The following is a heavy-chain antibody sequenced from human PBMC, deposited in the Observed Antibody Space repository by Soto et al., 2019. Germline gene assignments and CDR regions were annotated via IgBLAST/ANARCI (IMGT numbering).Heavy chain of an antibody. CDR3: ARRRGPERDCSVGSCYSRRDAFDV. D-gene: IGHD2-15*01. CDR2: ISSYSSSSAYI. V-gene: IGHV3-21*01. J-gene: IGHJ3*01. Sequence: GSLRLSCVASGFTFSTYTMNWVRQAPGKGLEWVSSISSYSSSSAYIYYADSVQGRFTISRDNAEKSLYLQMDSLRAEDTAVYYCARRRGPERDCSVGSCYSRRDAFDVWGHGTRVTVSS. CDR1: GFTFSTYT.